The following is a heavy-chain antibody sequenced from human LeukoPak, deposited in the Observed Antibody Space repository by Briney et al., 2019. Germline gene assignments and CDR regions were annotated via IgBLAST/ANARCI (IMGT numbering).Heavy chain of an antibody. CDR3: AKNGDRGAYCTGGTCYPYFYYYMDV. J-gene: IGHJ6*03. CDR1: GFTFSSYE. V-gene: IGHV3-48*03. CDR2: ISTTGTII. D-gene: IGHD2-15*01. Sequence: GGSLRLSCPASGFTFSSYEMNWVRQAPGKGLEWLSYISTTGTIIYYADSVKGRFTVSRDNAKNSLYLQMNSLRAEDTAIYYCAKNGDRGAYCTGGTCYPYFYYYMDVWGKGTTVTI.